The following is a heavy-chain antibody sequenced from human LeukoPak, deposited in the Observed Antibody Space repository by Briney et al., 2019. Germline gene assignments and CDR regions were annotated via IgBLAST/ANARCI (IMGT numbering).Heavy chain of an antibody. V-gene: IGHV1-18*01. D-gene: IGHD3-10*01. CDR1: GYTFTNFD. CDR3: AREIQYYYGSGNIIYRNWFDP. J-gene: IGHJ5*02. CDR2: ISGYTGDT. Sequence: ASVRVSCKTSGYTFTNFDIYWVRQAPGQGLECMGWISGYTGDTKYAQIFQGRFTVTTDTSTSTAYMELRSLRSDDTAVYYCAREIQYYYGSGNIIYRNWFDPWGQGTLVTVSS.